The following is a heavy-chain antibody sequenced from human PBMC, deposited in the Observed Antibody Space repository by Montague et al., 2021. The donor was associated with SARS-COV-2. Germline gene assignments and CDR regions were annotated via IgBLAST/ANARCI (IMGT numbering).Heavy chain of an antibody. Sequence: SETLSLTCAVHGTSLSGYYWNWIRQHPGKGLEWIGEISQSGNTKYNPSLQSRVSISLDTSRNQFSLNVSSVTAADTAIYYRARLGDGIVPSPILGLGPYYSFYYMDVWGKGITVTVSS. CDR1: GTSLSGYY. CDR3: ARLGDGIVPSPILGLGPYYSFYYMDV. D-gene: IGHD2-2*02. V-gene: IGHV4-34*01. CDR2: ISQSGNT. J-gene: IGHJ6*03.